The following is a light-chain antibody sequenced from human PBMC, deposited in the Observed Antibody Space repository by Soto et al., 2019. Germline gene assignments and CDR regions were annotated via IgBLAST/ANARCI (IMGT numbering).Light chain of an antibody. CDR1: QSVSSY. J-gene: IGKJ3*01. Sequence: EIVLTQSPGTLSLSPGERATISCRASQSVSSYLGWYQQKPGQAPRLLIYGASSRATGIPDRFSGRGSGTDFTLTISRLEPEDFAVYYCQLYGNSLFTFGPGTKVDIK. CDR2: GAS. V-gene: IGKV3-20*01. CDR3: QLYGNSLFT.